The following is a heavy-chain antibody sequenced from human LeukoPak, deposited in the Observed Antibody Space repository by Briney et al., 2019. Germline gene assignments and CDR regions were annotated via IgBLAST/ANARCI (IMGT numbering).Heavy chain of an antibody. D-gene: IGHD1-7*01. CDR2: ISSSGSYI. CDR1: GFTFSDYY. Sequence: GGSLRLSCAASGFTFSDYYMSWIRQAPGKGLEWLSYISSSGSYIYYADSVKGRFTISRDNARNSLYLQMNSLRAEDTAVYYCARDRDWNSGFDYWGQGTLVTVSS. CDR3: ARDRDWNSGFDY. V-gene: IGHV3-11*04. J-gene: IGHJ4*02.